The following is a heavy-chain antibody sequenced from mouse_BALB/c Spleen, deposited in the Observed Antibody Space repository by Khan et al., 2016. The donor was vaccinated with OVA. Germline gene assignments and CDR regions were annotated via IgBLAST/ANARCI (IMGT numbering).Heavy chain of an antibody. V-gene: IGHV14-4*02. CDR2: IDPENGDT. CDR1: SFNIKDYY. Sequence: EVQLQESGAELVRSGASVKLSCTASSFNIKDYYLHWVKQRPKQGLEWIGWIDPENGDTEYAPKFQGKATMTADTSSNTAYLQLSSLTSEDTAVYYCNGADVRFAYWGQGTLVTVSA. J-gene: IGHJ3*01. CDR3: NGADVRFAY.